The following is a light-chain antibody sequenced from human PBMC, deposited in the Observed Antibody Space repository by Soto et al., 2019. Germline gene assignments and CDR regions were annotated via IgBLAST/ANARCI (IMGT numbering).Light chain of an antibody. CDR3: QQYNSYSTWT. V-gene: IGKV1-5*03. CDR2: KAS. CDR1: QSISSY. Sequence: DIQMTQSPSSLSASVGDRVTITCRASQSISSYLNWYQQKPGKAPKLLIYKASSLESGVPSRFSGNGSGTEFTLTISSLQPDDFATYYCQQYNSYSTWTFGQGTKVDIK. J-gene: IGKJ1*01.